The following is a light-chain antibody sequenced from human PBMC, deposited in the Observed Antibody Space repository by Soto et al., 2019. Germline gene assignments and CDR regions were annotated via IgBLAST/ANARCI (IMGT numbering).Light chain of an antibody. Sequence: EIVLTQSPGTLSLSPGERATLSCRASQTITRNYLAWYQQKPGQAPRLLIYGVSTRATGIPDKFSGSGSGTDFTLTISRLEPEDFAVYYCQQYGSSPFTFGPGSKVDIK. CDR1: QTITRNY. V-gene: IGKV3-20*01. CDR3: QQYGSSPFT. J-gene: IGKJ3*01. CDR2: GVS.